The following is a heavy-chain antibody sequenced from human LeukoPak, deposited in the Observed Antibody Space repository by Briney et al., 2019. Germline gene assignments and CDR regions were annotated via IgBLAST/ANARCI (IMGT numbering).Heavy chain of an antibody. J-gene: IGHJ4*02. CDR2: INHSGST. Sequence: PSETLSLTCTVSGGSISSSSYYWGWIRQPPGKGLEWIGEINHSGSTNYNPSLKSRVTISVDTSKNQFSLKLSSVTAADTAVYYCAREPPDSSGYYYFDYWGQGTLVTVSS. V-gene: IGHV4-39*07. CDR1: GGSISSSSYY. D-gene: IGHD3-22*01. CDR3: AREPPDSSGYYYFDY.